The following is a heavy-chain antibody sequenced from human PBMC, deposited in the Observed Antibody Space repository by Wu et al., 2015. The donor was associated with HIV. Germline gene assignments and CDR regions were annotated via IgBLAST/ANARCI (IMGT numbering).Heavy chain of an antibody. J-gene: IGHJ4*02. D-gene: IGHD3-22*01. V-gene: IGHV1-18*01. CDR3: ARGHYYDASSSPMY. Sequence: VQLVQSGGEVKKPGASVKVACKSSGYIFSDFGVHWVRQAPGEGLEWMGWISAQNGNRKYSQKFQGRVTMTADTSTSTAYMELRSLRFDDTAMYYCARGHYYDASSSPMYWGQGTLVTVSS. CDR1: GYIFSDFG. CDR2: ISAQNGNR.